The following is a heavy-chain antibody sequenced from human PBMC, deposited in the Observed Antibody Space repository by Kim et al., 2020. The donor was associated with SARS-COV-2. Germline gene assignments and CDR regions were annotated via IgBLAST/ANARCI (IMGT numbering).Heavy chain of an antibody. CDR1: GGSFSGYY. Sequence: SETLSLTCAVYGGSFSGYYWSWIRQPPGKGLEWIGEINHSGSTNYNPSLKSRVTISVDTSKNQFSLKLSSVTAADTAVYYCARGEGVYGSGIFYYYGMDVWGQGTTVTVSS. J-gene: IGHJ6*02. CDR2: INHSGST. D-gene: IGHD3-10*01. CDR3: ARGEGVYGSGIFYYYGMDV. V-gene: IGHV4-34*01.